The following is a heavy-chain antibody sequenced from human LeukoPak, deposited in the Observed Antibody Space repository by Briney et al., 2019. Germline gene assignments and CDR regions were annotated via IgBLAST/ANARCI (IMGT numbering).Heavy chain of an antibody. J-gene: IGHJ5*02. D-gene: IGHD4-17*01. CDR1: GGTFSSYA. CDR2: IIPIFGTA. CDR3: ARHSEDYGDYGGSSDP. V-gene: IGHV1-69*13. Sequence: LVKVSCKASGGTFSSYAISWVRQAPGQGLEWMGGIIPIFGTANYAQKFQGRVTITADESTSTAYMELSSLRSEDTAVYYCARHSEDYGDYGGSSDPWGQGTLVTVSS.